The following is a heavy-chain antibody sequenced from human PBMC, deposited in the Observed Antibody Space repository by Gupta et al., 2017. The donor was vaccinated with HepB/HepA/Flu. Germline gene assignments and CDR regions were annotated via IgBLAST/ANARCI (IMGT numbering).Heavy chain of an antibody. Sequence: QVQLQESGPGLVKPSQTLSLTCTVSGGSISSGDYYWSWNRQPPGKGLEWIGYIYYSGSTYYNPSLKSRVTISVDTSKNQFSLKLSSVTAADTAVYYCARDINYGDYGEAWFDPWGQGTLVTVSS. CDR3: ARDINYGDYGEAWFDP. D-gene: IGHD4-17*01. CDR2: IYYSGST. J-gene: IGHJ5*02. CDR1: GGSISSGDYY. V-gene: IGHV4-30-4*01.